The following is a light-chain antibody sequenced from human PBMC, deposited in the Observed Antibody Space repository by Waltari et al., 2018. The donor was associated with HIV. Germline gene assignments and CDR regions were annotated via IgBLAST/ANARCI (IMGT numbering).Light chain of an antibody. CDR3: QQSYSSPRT. Sequence: DIQMTQSPSSLSASVGDRVTITCRASQNINSFLNWFQQKPGKAPKVLIYAASSLQSGVPSRFSGSGSGTDFTLTISSPQPEDFATYYCQQSYSSPRTFGQGTKVEIK. J-gene: IGKJ1*01. CDR1: QNINSF. V-gene: IGKV1-39*01. CDR2: AAS.